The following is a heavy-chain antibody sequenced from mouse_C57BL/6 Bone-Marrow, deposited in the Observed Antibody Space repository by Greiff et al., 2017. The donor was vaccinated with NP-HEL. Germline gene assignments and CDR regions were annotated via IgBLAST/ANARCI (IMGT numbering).Heavy chain of an antibody. CDR2: IDPENGDT. J-gene: IGHJ2*01. CDR1: GFNIKDDY. CDR3: TTEVYYFDY. Sequence: SGAELVRPGASVKLSCTASGFNIKDDYMHWVKQRPEQGLEWIGWIDPENGDTEYASKFQGKATITADTSSNTAYLQLSSLTSEDTAVYYCTTEVYYFDYWGQGTTLTVSS. V-gene: IGHV14-4*01.